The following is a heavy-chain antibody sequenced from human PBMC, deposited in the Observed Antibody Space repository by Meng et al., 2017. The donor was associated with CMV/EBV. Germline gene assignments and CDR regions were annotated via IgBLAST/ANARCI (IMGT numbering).Heavy chain of an antibody. Sequence: SVTVSCKASGYTVTGYYMHWVRQAPGQGLEWMGWINPNSGGTNYAQKFQGRVTMTRDTSISTAYMELSRLRSDDTAVYYCARDYLIAAAGTNYYDGMDVWGQGTTVTVSS. V-gene: IGHV1-2*02. J-gene: IGHJ6*02. D-gene: IGHD6-13*01. CDR2: INPNSGGT. CDR1: GYTVTGYY. CDR3: ARDYLIAAAGTNYYDGMDV.